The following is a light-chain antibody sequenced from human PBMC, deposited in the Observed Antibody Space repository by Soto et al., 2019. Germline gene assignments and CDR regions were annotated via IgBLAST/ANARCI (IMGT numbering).Light chain of an antibody. CDR1: QSISSW. CDR2: DAS. Sequence: DIQMTHSPSTLSASVGDRVTITCRASQSISSWLAWYQQKPGKAPKLLIYDASSLESGVPSRFGGSGSGTGFTLTISSLQPEGFATEYCQRYKSYSWTFGQGTKV. J-gene: IGKJ1*01. CDR3: QRYKSYSWT. V-gene: IGKV1-5*01.